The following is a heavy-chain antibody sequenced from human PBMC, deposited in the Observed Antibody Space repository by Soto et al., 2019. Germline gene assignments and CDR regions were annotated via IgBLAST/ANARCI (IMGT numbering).Heavy chain of an antibody. J-gene: IGHJ6*02. Sequence: GGSLRLSCAASGFTFSSYAMHWVRQAPGKGLEWVAVISYDGSNKYYADSVKGRFTISRDNSKNTLYLQMNSLRAEDTAVYYCARDLAVVVVAAGGYYYGMDVWGQGTTVTVSS. D-gene: IGHD2-15*01. CDR2: ISYDGSNK. CDR1: GFTFSSYA. CDR3: ARDLAVVVVAAGGYYYGMDV. V-gene: IGHV3-30-3*01.